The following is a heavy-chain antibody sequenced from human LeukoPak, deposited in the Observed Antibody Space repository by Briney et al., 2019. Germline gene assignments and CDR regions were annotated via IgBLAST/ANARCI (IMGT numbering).Heavy chain of an antibody. J-gene: IGHJ5*02. V-gene: IGHV1-69*04. CDR3: ARDLITGTTS. Sequence: ASVKVSCKASGGTFSSYAISWVRQAPGQGLEWMGRIIPILGTANYAQKFQGRVTITADKSTSTAYMELSSLRSEDTAVYYCARDLITGTTSWGQGTLVTVSS. CDR1: GGTFSSYA. D-gene: IGHD1-7*01. CDR2: IIPILGTA.